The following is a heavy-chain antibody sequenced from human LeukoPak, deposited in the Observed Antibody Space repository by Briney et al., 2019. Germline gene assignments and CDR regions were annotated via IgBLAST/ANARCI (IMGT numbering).Heavy chain of an antibody. CDR1: GFTFSNAW. CDR3: TTSSGYYSYFDY. V-gene: IGHV3-15*01. CDR2: IKSKTDGGTT. J-gene: IGHJ4*02. D-gene: IGHD3-22*01. Sequence: GGSLRLSCAASGFTFSNAWMSWVRQAPGKGLEWVGRIKSKTDGGTTDYAAPVKGRFTISRDDSKNTLYLQMNSLKTEDTAVYYCTTSSGYYSYFDYWGQGTLVTVSS.